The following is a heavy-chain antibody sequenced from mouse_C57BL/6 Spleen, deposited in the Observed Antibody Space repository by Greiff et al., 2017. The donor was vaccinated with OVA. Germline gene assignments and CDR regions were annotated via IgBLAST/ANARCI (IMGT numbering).Heavy chain of an antibody. Sequence: DVQLQESGPGLAKPSQTLSLTCSVTGYSITSDYWNWIRKFPGNKLEYMGYISYSGSTYYNPSLKSRISITRDTSKNQYYLQLNSVTTEDTATYYCARSLYYDYEIYWYFDVWGTGTTVTVSS. CDR1: GYSITSDY. D-gene: IGHD2-4*01. V-gene: IGHV3-8*01. CDR3: ARSLYYDYEIYWYFDV. J-gene: IGHJ1*03. CDR2: ISYSGST.